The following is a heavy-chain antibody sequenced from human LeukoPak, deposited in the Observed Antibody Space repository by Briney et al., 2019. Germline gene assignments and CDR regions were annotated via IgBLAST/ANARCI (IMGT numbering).Heavy chain of an antibody. J-gene: IGHJ4*02. D-gene: IGHD3-10*01. CDR3: ARFIYYGSGSYYYFDY. CDR2: MYSSGST. Sequence: SETLSLTCTVSGGSISSYYWSWIRQPAGKGLEWIGRMYSSGSTNYNPSLKSRVTMSVDTSNNQFSLKLSSVTAADTAVYYCARFIYYGSGSYYYFDYWGQGILITVSS. CDR1: GGSISSYY. V-gene: IGHV4-4*07.